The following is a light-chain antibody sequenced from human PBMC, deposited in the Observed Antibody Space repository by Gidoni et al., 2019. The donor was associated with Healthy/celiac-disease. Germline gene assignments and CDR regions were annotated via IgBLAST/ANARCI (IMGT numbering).Light chain of an antibody. Sequence: IVLTQSPATLSLSPGERANLSCRASQSVSSYLAWYQQKPGQDPRLLIYDASNRATGIPARFSGSGSGTDFTLTISSLEPEDFAVYYCQQRSNWPPYTFGQGTKLEIK. CDR2: DAS. CDR3: QQRSNWPPYT. CDR1: QSVSSY. V-gene: IGKV3-11*01. J-gene: IGKJ2*01.